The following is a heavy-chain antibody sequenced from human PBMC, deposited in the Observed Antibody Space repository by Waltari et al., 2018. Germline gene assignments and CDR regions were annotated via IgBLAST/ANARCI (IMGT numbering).Heavy chain of an antibody. J-gene: IGHJ3*01. Sequence: EVQLLQSGAELKEPGTTVRISCKVSGYPFRDYYIHWVQQAPGKGLRWMGLVDPEDGETIYADNFQGRVTISADTSTDTAFMELSSLRSEDTAVFYCATALGDSSSASRPFDFWGQGTMITVSS. D-gene: IGHD6-19*01. CDR1: GYPFRDYY. CDR3: ATALGDSSSASRPFDF. V-gene: IGHV1-69-2*01. CDR2: VDPEDGET.